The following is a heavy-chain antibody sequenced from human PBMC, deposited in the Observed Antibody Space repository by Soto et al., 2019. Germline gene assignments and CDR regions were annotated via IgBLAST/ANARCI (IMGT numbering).Heavy chain of an antibody. CDR3: ARALPGYSYGDDYYYGMDV. CDR1: GFTFSSYA. D-gene: IGHD5-18*01. V-gene: IGHV3-30-3*01. J-gene: IGHJ6*02. Sequence: GGSLRLSCSASGFTFSSYAMHWVRQAPGKGLEWVAVISYDGSNKYYADSVKGRFTISRDNSKNTLYLQMNSLRAEDTAVYYCARALPGYSYGDDYYYGMDVWGQGTTVTVSS. CDR2: ISYDGSNK.